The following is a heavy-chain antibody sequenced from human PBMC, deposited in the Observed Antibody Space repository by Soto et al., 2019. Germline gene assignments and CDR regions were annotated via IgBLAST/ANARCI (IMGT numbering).Heavy chain of an antibody. CDR1: GFTFSSYW. Sequence: EVQLVESGGGLVQPGGSLRLSCAASGFTFSSYWMSWVRQAPGKGLEWVANMNQDGSQNFYVDSVKGRFTISRDNAKTSLYLQMNSLRDEDTAVYYCARDDGWGWLRLDYWGRGTLVTVSS. CDR2: MNQDGSQN. J-gene: IGHJ4*02. CDR3: ARDDGWGWLRLDY. D-gene: IGHD3-16*01. V-gene: IGHV3-7*01.